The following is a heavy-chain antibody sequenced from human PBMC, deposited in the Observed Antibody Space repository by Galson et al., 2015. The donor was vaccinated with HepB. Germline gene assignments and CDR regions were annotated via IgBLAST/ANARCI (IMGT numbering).Heavy chain of an antibody. CDR2: IWYDGSKK. J-gene: IGHJ4*02. CDR1: GFTFSNYG. V-gene: IGHV3-33*01. CDR3: ARDPTMVRGVIMSLYFDY. D-gene: IGHD3-10*01. Sequence: SLRLSCAASGFTFSNYGIHWVRQAPGKGLEWVAVIWYDGSKKYYADSVKGRFTISRDNSKNTVYLQMNSLRAEDTAVYYCARDPTMVRGVIMSLYFDYWGQGTLVTVSS.